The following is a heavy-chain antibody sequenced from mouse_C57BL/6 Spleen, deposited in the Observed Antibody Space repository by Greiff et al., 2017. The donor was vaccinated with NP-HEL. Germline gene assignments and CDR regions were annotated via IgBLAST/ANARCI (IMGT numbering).Heavy chain of an antibody. D-gene: IGHD1-1*01. Sequence: QVHVKQSGAELVRPGASVTLSCKASGYTFTDYEMHWVKQTPVHGLEWIGAIDPETGGTAYNQKFKGKAILTADKSSSTAYMELRSLTSEDSAVYYCTRSVVAPHFDVWGTGTTVTVSS. CDR1: GYTFTDYE. V-gene: IGHV1-15*01. CDR3: TRSVVAPHFDV. CDR2: IDPETGGT. J-gene: IGHJ1*03.